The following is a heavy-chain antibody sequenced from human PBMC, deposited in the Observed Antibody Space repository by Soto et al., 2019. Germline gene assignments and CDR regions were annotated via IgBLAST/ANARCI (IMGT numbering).Heavy chain of an antibody. CDR1: GFTFSSYG. CDR2: IWYDGSNK. CDR3: ARPRQQLDPYDFDY. V-gene: IGHV3-33*01. D-gene: IGHD6-13*01. Sequence: QVQLVESGGGVVQPGRSLRLSCAASGFTFSSYGMHWVRQAPGKGLEWVAVIWYDGSNKYYADSVKGRFTISRDNSKNTLYLQMNSLRAEDTAVYYCARPRQQLDPYDFDYWGQGTLVTVSS. J-gene: IGHJ4*02.